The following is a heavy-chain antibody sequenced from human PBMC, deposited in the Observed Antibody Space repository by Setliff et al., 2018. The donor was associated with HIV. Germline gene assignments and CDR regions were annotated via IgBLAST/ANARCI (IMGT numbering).Heavy chain of an antibody. CDR1: GYSFTDYY. CDR2: INPKSDGT. V-gene: IGHV1-2*04. J-gene: IGHJ3*01. CDR3: ARPLDSGSYPYDAFAF. Sequence: ASVKVSCKASGYSFTDYYIHWVRQAPGQGLEWMGWINPKSDGTNYAQKFQGWITMTRDTSISTAYMELSRLRSDDTAVYYCARPLDSGSYPYDAFAFWGLGTMVTVSS. D-gene: IGHD1-26*01.